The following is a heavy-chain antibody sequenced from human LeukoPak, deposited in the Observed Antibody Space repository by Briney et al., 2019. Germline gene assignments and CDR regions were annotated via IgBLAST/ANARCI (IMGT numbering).Heavy chain of an antibody. CDR3: ARTDGIVVVTASVAVFDP. J-gene: IGHJ5*02. CDR1: GYTFTGYY. V-gene: IGHV1-2*02. CDR2: INPNSGGT. Sequence: ASVKVSCKASGYTFTGYYMHWVRQAPGQGLEWMGWINPNSGGTNYAQKFQGRVTMTSDTSISTAYMELSRLRSDDTAVYYCARTDGIVVVTASVAVFDPWGQGTLVTVSS. D-gene: IGHD2-21*02.